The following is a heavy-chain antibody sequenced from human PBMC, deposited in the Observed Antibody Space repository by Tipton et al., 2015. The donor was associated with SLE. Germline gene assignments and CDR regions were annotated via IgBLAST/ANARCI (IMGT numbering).Heavy chain of an antibody. CDR2: LYPGDSDT. J-gene: IGHJ4*02. Sequence: QSGAEVKEPGESLKISCKGSGYSFTSYWIGWVRQMPGKGLEWMGILYPGDSDTSYSPSCLGKVTISADKSIRAAYLQWSGLKASDTAMYYCAASGQLGRWFDYWGQGTLVTVSS. CDR3: AASGQLGRWFDY. V-gene: IGHV5-51*01. CDR1: GYSFTSYW. D-gene: IGHD6-6*01.